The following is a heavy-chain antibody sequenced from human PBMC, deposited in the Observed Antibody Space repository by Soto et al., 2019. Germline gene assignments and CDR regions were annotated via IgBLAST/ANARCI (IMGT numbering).Heavy chain of an antibody. J-gene: IGHJ4*02. CDR2: IYYSGST. D-gene: IGHD3-9*01. Sequence: XETLSLTCTVSGFSISSIQYYWGWNRQPPGKGLEWIGIIYYSGSTYYNPSLKSRVTISVDTSKSQFSLNLRSVTAVDTAVYYCARSPSRQYFEWIPDFDYWGQGALVTVSS. CDR1: GFSISSIQYY. V-gene: IGHV4-39*01. CDR3: ARSPSRQYFEWIPDFDY.